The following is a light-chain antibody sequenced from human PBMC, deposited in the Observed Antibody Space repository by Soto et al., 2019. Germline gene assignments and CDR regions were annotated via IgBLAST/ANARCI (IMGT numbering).Light chain of an antibody. Sequence: ALTQPASVSWSPGQSITISCTGTSSDVGGYNYVSWFQQSPGKAPKVMIYEVTNRPSGVSNRFSGSKSGNTASLTISGLQAEDEADYYCSSYTSSNTLIFGGGTKATVL. CDR3: SSYTSSNTLI. J-gene: IGLJ2*01. CDR2: EVT. CDR1: SSDVGGYNY. V-gene: IGLV2-14*01.